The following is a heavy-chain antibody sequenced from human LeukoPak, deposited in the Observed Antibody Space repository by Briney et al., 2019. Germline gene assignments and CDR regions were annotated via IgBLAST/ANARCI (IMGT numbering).Heavy chain of an antibody. CDR3: ARVDRRGYSDYTAILPDY. V-gene: IGHV5-51*01. Sequence: GEPLQISCQGSGYHFISNWIGWVRQPPGKGLEFLGIIYPHDSSTIYSPSFQGQVTVSVDKSITTAYLQLNSLKSSDTGMYYCARVDRRGYSDYTAILPDYWGQGTLVTVSS. CDR1: GYHFISNW. J-gene: IGHJ4*02. CDR2: IYPHDSST. D-gene: IGHD5-12*01.